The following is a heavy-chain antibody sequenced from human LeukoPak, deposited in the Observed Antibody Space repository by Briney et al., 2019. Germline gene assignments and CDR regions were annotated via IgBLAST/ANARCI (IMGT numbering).Heavy chain of an antibody. CDR1: GYSFTGYW. D-gene: IGHD6-25*01. CDR3: ARLRGSSASYWYFDL. V-gene: IGHV5-51*01. CDR2: VYPGNSDT. Sequence: GESLKISCKGSGYSFTGYWIGWVRQMPGKGLEWMGIVYPGNSDTRFSPSFQGQVTISADKSISTAYLQWSSLKASDTAMSYSARLRGSSASYWYFDLWGRGTLFTVSS. J-gene: IGHJ2*01.